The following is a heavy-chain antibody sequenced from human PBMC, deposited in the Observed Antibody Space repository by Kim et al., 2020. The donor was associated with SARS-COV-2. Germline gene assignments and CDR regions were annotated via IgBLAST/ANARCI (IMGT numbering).Heavy chain of an antibody. CDR3: ARRDFGSFGDLFDI. Sequence: YRPSFQGHVTISVDKSISTAYLQWSSLKASDTAIYYCARRDFGSFGDLFDIWGQGTMVTVSS. J-gene: IGHJ3*02. V-gene: IGHV5-10-1*01. D-gene: IGHD3-3*01.